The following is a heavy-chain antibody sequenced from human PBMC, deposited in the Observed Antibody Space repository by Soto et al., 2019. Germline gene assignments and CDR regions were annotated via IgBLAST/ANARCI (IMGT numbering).Heavy chain of an antibody. Sequence: ASVQFSFGASGYTCTSYDINWLRQATGQGPEWMGWINPNSGNTCYSQKFQGRVTMTRNTSISTAYLELSSLRSEDTAVYYCARVVNFDAFDIRGQGTMVTV. D-gene: IGHD1-1*01. J-gene: IGHJ3*02. V-gene: IGHV1-8*01. CDR2: INPNSGNT. CDR3: ARVVNFDAFDI. CDR1: GYTCTSYD.